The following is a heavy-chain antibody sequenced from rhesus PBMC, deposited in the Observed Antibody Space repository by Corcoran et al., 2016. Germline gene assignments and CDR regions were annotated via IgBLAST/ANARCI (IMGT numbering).Heavy chain of an antibody. CDR3: ARRYRHAFDF. Sequence: QVQLPESGPGLVTPSEPLSLTCHVSGGSLSSSTLLLWIRQPPGKGMEWIGGIYSNSESTNYNPAIKSRVTISKDTSKNQFSLKLSSVTAADTAGYYGARRYRHAFDFWGQGIRVTVSS. J-gene: IGHJ3*01. CDR1: GGSLSSSTLL. CDR2: IYSNSEST. V-gene: IGHV4S12*01. D-gene: IGHD1-1-1*01.